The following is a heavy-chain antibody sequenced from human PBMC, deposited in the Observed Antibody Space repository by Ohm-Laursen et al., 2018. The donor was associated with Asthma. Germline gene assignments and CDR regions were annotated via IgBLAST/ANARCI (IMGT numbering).Heavy chain of an antibody. J-gene: IGHJ4*02. V-gene: IGHV4-4*02. D-gene: IGHD1-26*01. CDR2: VSYSGST. CDR3: TRRGGSDLIHFGS. CDR1: GDSISGINW. Sequence: SDTLSLTCDVPGDSISGINWWSWVRQSPGKGLQWLAEVSYSGSTNYNPSLESRITVSGDKSKNQLSLTLTSVTAADTAMYYCTRRGGSDLIHFGSWGQGTLVSVFS.